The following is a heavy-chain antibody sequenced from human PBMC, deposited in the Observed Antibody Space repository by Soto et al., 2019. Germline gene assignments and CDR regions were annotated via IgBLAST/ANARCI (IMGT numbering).Heavy chain of an antibody. CDR1: GYTFTSYD. J-gene: IGHJ3*02. V-gene: IGHV1-8*01. CDR3: ARGIKYYDSRDDAFDI. CDR2: MNPNSGNT. D-gene: IGHD3-10*01. Sequence: QVQLVQSGAEVKKPGASVKVSCKASGYTFTSYDINWVRQATGQGLEWMGWMNPNSGNTGYAQKFQGRVTMTRNTSISTAYMELSSLRSEDTAVYYCARGIKYYDSRDDAFDIWGQGTMVTVSS.